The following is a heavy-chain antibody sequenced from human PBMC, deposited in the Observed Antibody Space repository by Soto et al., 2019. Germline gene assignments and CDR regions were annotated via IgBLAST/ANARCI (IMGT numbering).Heavy chain of an antibody. CDR1: GFTFSNYD. Sequence: EVQLVASGGGLVHPGGSLRLSCAASGFTFSNYDMFWVRQTAGDGLAWVSAIGTSDDTKYVSSVRGRFTISRENEKISLYLQLNGLRADDTAVYFWTRSKAYIVTDVEDAFHIWAHGTIVIVSS. CDR3: TRSKAYIVTDVEDAFHI. D-gene: IGHD2-21*01. J-gene: IGHJ3*02. CDR2: IGTSDDT. V-gene: IGHV3-13*01.